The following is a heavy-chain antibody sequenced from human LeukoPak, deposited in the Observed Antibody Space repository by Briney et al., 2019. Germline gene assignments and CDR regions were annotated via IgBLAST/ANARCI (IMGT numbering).Heavy chain of an antibody. D-gene: IGHD1-14*01. CDR3: ARKRGSLTKAYYFDY. Sequence: GGSLRFSCAASGFTFDDYGMSWVRRAPGKGLEWVSGINWNGGSTGYADSVKGRFTISRDNAKNSLYLQMNSLRAEDTALYYCARKRGSLTKAYYFDYWGQGTLVTVSS. CDR2: INWNGGST. J-gene: IGHJ4*02. V-gene: IGHV3-20*04. CDR1: GFTFDDYG.